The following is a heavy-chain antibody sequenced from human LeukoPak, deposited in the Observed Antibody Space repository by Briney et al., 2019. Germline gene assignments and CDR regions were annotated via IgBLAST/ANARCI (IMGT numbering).Heavy chain of an antibody. V-gene: IGHV1-69*01. D-gene: IGHD1-26*01. CDR1: GGTFSSYA. CDR3: ARDQWELRGVLDY. J-gene: IGHJ4*02. Sequence: SVKVSCKASGGTFSSYAISWVRQAPGQGLEWMGGIIPIFGTANYAQKFQGRVTITADESTCTAYMELSSLRSEDTAVYYCARDQWELRGVLDYWGQGTLVTVSS. CDR2: IIPIFGTA.